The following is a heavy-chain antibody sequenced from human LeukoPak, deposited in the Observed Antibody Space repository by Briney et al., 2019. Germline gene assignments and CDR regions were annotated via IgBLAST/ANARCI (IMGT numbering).Heavy chain of an antibody. J-gene: IGHJ3*02. V-gene: IGHV1-46*01. CDR1: GYTFTSYY. Sequence: GASVKVSCKASGYTFTSYYMHWVRQAPGQGLEWMGIINPSGDTTGYAQKFQGRVTMTRDTSTATVYMELSSLRSEDTAVYYCARDRCAVTKRWADAFDIWGQGTMVTVSS. D-gene: IGHD4-17*01. CDR3: ARDRCAVTKRWADAFDI. CDR2: INPSGDTT.